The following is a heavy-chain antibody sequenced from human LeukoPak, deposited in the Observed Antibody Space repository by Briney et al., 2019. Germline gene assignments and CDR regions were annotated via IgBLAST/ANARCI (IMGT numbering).Heavy chain of an antibody. CDR1: GYTFISYG. CDR2: ISVYNGNT. Sequence: ASVTVSFKTSGYTFISYGLNWVRQAPGQGLEWLGWISVYNGNTNYSQNLQGRVTMTTDTSTSTAYMELRSLRSDDTAVYFCARGRPVRDILTGAPFDYWGQGTLVTVSS. D-gene: IGHD3-9*01. J-gene: IGHJ4*02. V-gene: IGHV1-18*01. CDR3: ARGRPVRDILTGAPFDY.